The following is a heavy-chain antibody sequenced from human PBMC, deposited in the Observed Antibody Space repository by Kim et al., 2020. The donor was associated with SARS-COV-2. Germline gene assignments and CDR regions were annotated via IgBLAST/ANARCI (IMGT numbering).Heavy chain of an antibody. CDR3: ARATDFDY. CDR1: GGSIRSYY. V-gene: IGHV4-59*13. Sequence: SETLSLTCTVSGGSIRSYYWSWIRQPPGKGLEWIGYIYYSGSTNYNPSLKSRVTISVDTSKNQFSLKLYSVTAADTAVYYCARATDFDYWGQGTLVTVSS. CDR2: IYYSGST. J-gene: IGHJ4*02. D-gene: IGHD5-12*01.